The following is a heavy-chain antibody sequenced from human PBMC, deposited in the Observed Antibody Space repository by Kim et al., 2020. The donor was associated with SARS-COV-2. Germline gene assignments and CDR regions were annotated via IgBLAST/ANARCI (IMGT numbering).Heavy chain of an antibody. CDR1: GFTFSSYG. J-gene: IGHJ4*02. Sequence: GGSLRLSCAASGFTFSSYGMHWVRQAPGKGLEWVAVISYDGSNKYYADSVKGRFTISRDNSKNTLYLQMNSLRAEDTAVYYCAKDRGEYCSSTSCYWLDNSLDYWGQGTLVTVSS. CDR2: ISYDGSNK. CDR3: AKDRGEYCSSTSCYWLDNSLDY. V-gene: IGHV3-30*18. D-gene: IGHD2-2*01.